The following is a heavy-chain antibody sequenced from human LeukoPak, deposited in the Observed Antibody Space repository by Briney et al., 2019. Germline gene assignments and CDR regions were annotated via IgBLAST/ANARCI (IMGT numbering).Heavy chain of an antibody. V-gene: IGHV1-2*02. CDR3: ARGGSSSSGGWFDP. D-gene: IGHD6-6*01. CDR1: GYTFTGYY. J-gene: IGHJ5*02. CDR2: INPNSGGT. Sequence: ASVKVSCKASGYTFTGYYMHWVRQAPGQGLEWMGWINPNSGGTNYAQKFQGRVTMTMDTSISIAYMELSRLRSDDTAVYYCARGGSSSSGGWFDPWGQGTLVTVSS.